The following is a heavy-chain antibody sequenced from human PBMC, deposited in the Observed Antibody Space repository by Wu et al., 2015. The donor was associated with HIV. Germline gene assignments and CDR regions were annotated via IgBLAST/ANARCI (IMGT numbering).Heavy chain of an antibody. Sequence: QVRLMQSGAEVKTPGSSVRISCKASGGTFTRYAISWVRQAPGQGLEWMGEIITSLARTNYAQKFQGRVTITADKSTSTAYMELSSLRSEDTAVYYCARDSRQLSSNYYYYGMDVWGQGTTVTVSS. CDR1: GGTFTRYA. J-gene: IGHJ6*02. D-gene: IGHD3-16*02. CDR2: IITSLART. V-gene: IGHV1-69*14. CDR3: ARDSRQLSSNYYYYGMDV.